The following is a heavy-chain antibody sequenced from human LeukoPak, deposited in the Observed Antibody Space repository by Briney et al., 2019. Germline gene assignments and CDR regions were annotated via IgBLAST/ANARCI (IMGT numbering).Heavy chain of an antibody. CDR2: ISYDGSNK. J-gene: IGHJ4*02. D-gene: IGHD6-19*01. CDR1: GFTFSSYA. CDR3: ARSYSSGWYAGFGIDY. Sequence: GGSLRLSCAASGFTFSSYAMHWVRQAPGKGLEWVAVISYDGSNKYYADSVKGRFTISRDNSKNTLYLQMNSLRAEDTAVYYCARSYSSGWYAGFGIDYWGQGTLVTVSS. V-gene: IGHV3-30-3*01.